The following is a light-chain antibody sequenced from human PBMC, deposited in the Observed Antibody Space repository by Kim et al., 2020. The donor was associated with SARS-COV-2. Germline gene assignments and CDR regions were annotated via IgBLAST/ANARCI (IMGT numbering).Light chain of an antibody. Sequence: ERVLTQSPATLSVSPEERATLSCRASQYISSSLAWYQQKPGQPPSLLIHGASTRATGIPARFSGSGSGTAFTLTISSLQFEDSAVYYCQHYKIWPRTFGQGTKVDIK. V-gene: IGKV3D-15*01. CDR3: QHYKIWPRT. J-gene: IGKJ1*01. CDR2: GAS. CDR1: QYISSS.